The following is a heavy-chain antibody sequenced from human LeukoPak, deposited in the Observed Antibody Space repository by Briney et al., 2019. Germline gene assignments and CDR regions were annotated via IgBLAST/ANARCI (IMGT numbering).Heavy chain of an antibody. CDR2: INHSGST. D-gene: IGHD2-2*01. CDR3: ARAAGYCSSTSCYHGRFFDP. CDR1: GGSFSGYY. V-gene: IGHV4-34*01. Sequence: SETLSLTCAVYGGSFSGYYWSWIRQPPGKGLEWIGEINHSGSTNYNPSLKSRVTISVDTSKNQFSLKLSSVTAADTAVYYCARAAGYCSSTSCYHGRFFDPWGQGTLVTVSS. J-gene: IGHJ5*02.